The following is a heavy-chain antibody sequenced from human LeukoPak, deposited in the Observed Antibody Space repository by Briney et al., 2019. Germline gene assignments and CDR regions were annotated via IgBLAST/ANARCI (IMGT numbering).Heavy chain of an antibody. CDR2: INSDGSTT. V-gene: IGHV3-74*01. D-gene: IGHD2-2*03. Sequence: GGSLRLSCAASGFTLSSHWMHWVRQAPGKGLVWVSRINSDGSTTNYADSVKGRFTISRDNAENTLYLQMNSLRAEDTAVYYCAREIPVFLGIVVVPAAIARRGGMDVWGKGTTVTVSS. CDR1: GFTLSSHW. J-gene: IGHJ6*04. CDR3: AREIPVFLGIVVVPAAIARRGGMDV.